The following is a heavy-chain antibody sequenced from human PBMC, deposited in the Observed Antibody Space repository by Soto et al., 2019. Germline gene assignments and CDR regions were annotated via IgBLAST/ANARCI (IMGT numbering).Heavy chain of an antibody. CDR3: ARVRPGRDYFDY. V-gene: IGHV1-18*01. CDR1: GYTFTSYG. J-gene: IGHJ4*02. Sequence: ASVTVSCKASGYTFTSYGISWVRQAPGQGLEWMGWISAYNGNTNYAQKLQGRVTMTTDTSTSTAYMELRSLRSDDTAVYYCARVRPGRDYFDYWGQGTLVTVSS. CDR2: ISAYNGNT.